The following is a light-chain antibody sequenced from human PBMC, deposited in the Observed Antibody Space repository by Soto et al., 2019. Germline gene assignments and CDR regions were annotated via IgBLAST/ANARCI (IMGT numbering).Light chain of an antibody. V-gene: IGKV1-5*03. CDR3: QHWHGFSWT. CDR1: QSINDW. Sequence: DIQMTQSPSTLSAAVGDRVTITCRASQSINDWVAWYQQKPGRAPKFLIYKASNLESGVPSRFSGSGSGTEFTLPISSLQPDDFATYSCQHWHGFSWTFGQGTKVEIK. J-gene: IGKJ1*01. CDR2: KAS.